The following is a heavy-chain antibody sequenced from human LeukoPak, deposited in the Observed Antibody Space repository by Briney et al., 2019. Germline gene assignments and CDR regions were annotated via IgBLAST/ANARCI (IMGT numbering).Heavy chain of an antibody. J-gene: IGHJ4*02. V-gene: IGHV3-48*03. Sequence: GGSLRLSCAASGFTFSSYEMNWVRQAPGKGLEWDSYISSGSTIYYADSVKGRFTISRDNAKNSLYLQMNSLRAEDTAVYYCARDLGELSHDYWGQGTLVTVSS. CDR3: ARDLGELSHDY. CDR1: GFTFSSYE. CDR2: ISSGSTI. D-gene: IGHD3-16*02.